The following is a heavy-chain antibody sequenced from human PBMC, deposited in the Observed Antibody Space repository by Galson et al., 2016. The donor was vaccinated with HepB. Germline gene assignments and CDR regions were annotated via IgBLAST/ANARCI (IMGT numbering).Heavy chain of an antibody. Sequence: SLRLSCATSGFTFVDYDMSWFRQAPGKGLEWVGFIRSKAYGGTTEYAAYVKGRFTISRDNSKNTLYRQMNSLRPEDTAVYYCAKDLTIFGMIMSPGEWGQGTLVTVSS. CDR3: AKDLTIFGMIMSPGE. J-gene: IGHJ4*02. D-gene: IGHD3-3*01. V-gene: IGHV3-49*03. CDR1: GFTFVDYD. CDR2: IRSKAYGGTT.